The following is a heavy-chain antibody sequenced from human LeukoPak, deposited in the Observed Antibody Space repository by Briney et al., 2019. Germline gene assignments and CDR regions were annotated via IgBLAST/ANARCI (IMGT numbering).Heavy chain of an antibody. CDR2: IYYSGTT. CDR3: ATSGNYAYPAKY. J-gene: IGHJ4*02. Sequence: PSETLSLTCTVSGGSISTYYWNWIRQPPGKGLEWIGYIYYSGTTNYNPSLKSRVSISVDTSKNQFSLKLTSVTAADTAVYYCATSGNYAYPAKYWGQGTLVTVSS. CDR1: GGSISTYY. D-gene: IGHD1-7*01. V-gene: IGHV4-59*08.